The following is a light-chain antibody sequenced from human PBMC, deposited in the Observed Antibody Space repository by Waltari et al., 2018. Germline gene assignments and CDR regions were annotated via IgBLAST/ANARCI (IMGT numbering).Light chain of an antibody. V-gene: IGLV4-69*01. CDR3: QTWGTGGV. J-gene: IGLJ3*02. CDR2: VNSDGSH. Sequence: QVVLTQAPSASASLGDSVRLTCTLSSGHSNYAIAWLQQQPEKGPRYLMKVNSDGSHSEGGDIPHRFAGSSAGAGRYLSISNLQSEDEADYYCQTWGTGGVFGGGTKLTVL. CDR1: SGHSNYA.